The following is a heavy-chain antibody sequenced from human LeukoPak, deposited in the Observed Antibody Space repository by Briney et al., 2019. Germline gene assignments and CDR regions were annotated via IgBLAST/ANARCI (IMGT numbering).Heavy chain of an antibody. CDR2: ISSSSSYI. Sequence: GGSLRLSCAASRFTFSTYTMNWVRQAPGMGLEWVSSISSSSSYIYYADSVKGRFTISRDNAKNSLYLQMNTLRAEDTAVYYCARDRTTVTTFDYWGQGTLVTVSS. J-gene: IGHJ4*02. D-gene: IGHD4-17*01. CDR1: RFTFSTYT. CDR3: ARDRTTVTTFDY. V-gene: IGHV3-21*01.